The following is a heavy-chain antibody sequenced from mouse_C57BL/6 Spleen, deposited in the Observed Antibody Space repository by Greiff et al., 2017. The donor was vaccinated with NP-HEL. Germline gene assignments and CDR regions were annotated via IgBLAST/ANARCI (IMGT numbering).Heavy chain of an antibody. J-gene: IGHJ1*03. CDR1: GYAFSSYW. Sequence: QVQLQQSGAELVKPGASVKISCKASGYAFSSYWMNWVKQRPGKGLEWIGQIYPGDGDTNYNGKFKGKATLTADKSSSTAYMQLSSQTSEDSAVYFCARYYDYYWYFDVWGTGTTVTVAS. D-gene: IGHD2-4*01. CDR3: ARYYDYYWYFDV. V-gene: IGHV1-80*01. CDR2: IYPGDGDT.